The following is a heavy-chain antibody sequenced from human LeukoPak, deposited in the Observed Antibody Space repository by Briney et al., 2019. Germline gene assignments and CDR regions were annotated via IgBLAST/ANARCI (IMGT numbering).Heavy chain of an antibody. V-gene: IGHV4-34*01. CDR2: VNHSGSA. CDR1: GGSFSGHY. D-gene: IGHD6-13*01. J-gene: IGHJ4*02. CDR3: ARAARAGDKRFDY. Sequence: SETLSLTCALYGGSFSGHYWSWIRPITGKGLGWIGEVNHSGSANYTPSLKSRVAISAGTSKNEFALELSSVTAADSAVYFCARAARAGDKRFDYWGQGTLVTVAS.